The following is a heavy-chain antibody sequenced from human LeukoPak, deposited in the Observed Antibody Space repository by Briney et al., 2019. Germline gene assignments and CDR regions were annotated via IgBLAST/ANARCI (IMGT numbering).Heavy chain of an antibody. D-gene: IGHD1-26*01. Sequence: ASVKVSCKASGYTFTSYGISWVRQAPGQGLEWMGWISAYNGNTNYAQKLQGRVTMTTDTSTSTAYMELRSLRSDDTAVYYCAKDLGSWGSYYLPGWFFDYWGQGTLVTVSS. J-gene: IGHJ4*02. V-gene: IGHV1-18*01. CDR2: ISAYNGNT. CDR3: AKDLGSWGSYYLPGWFFDY. CDR1: GYTFTSYG.